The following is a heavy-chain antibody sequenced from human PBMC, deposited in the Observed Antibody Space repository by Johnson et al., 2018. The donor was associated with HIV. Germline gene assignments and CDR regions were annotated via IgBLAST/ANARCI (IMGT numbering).Heavy chain of an antibody. V-gene: IGHV3-30*02. D-gene: IGHD6-6*01. J-gene: IGHJ3*02. CDR1: GFVFSDYV. Sequence: QMQLVESGGGVVQPGGSLTLSCAASGFVFSDYVMHWVRQAPGKGLDWVTFIRYDGSGKYYADSVNGRFTISRDNYKNTLYLQMNSLRGEDTAVYYCAKVHSSSSNGFDIWGQGTMVTVSS. CDR3: AKVHSSSSNGFDI. CDR2: IRYDGSGK.